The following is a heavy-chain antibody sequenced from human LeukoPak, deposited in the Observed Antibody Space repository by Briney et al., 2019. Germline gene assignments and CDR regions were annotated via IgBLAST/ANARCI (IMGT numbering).Heavy chain of an antibody. CDR2: ITPDGDTT. J-gene: IGHJ4*02. Sequence: PVGSLRLSCVASRFALSGYVMHSVRQAPGKGPESVSAITPDGDTTYYANSVKGRFIISRDNSQNTLYLQMGSLTSDDMAVYCCARENPRGASDNWGQGTLLTVSS. CDR1: RFALSGYV. D-gene: IGHD1-14*01. CDR3: ARENPRGASDN. V-gene: IGHV3-64*01.